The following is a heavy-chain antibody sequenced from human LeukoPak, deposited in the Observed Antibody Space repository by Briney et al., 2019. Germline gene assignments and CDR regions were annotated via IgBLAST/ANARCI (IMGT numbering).Heavy chain of an antibody. Sequence: SVKVSCKASGGTFSSYAISWVLQAPGQGLEWMGGIIPIFGTANYAQKFQGRVTITADESTSTAYMELSSLRSEDTAVYYCAVHCSSTSCYRKIDAFDIWGQGTMVTVSS. CDR2: IIPIFGTA. J-gene: IGHJ3*02. V-gene: IGHV1-69*01. CDR3: AVHCSSTSCYRKIDAFDI. D-gene: IGHD2-2*01. CDR1: GGTFSSYA.